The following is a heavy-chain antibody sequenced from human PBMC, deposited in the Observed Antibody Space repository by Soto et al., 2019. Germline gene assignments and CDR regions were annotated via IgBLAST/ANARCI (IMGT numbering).Heavy chain of an antibody. CDR3: AKDRYGDYGGIDY. CDR1: GFTFSTYA. Sequence: EVQLLESGGGLVQPGGSLRLSCAASGFTFSTYAMIWVRQAPGKGLEWVSVITGSGGSTYYADSVKGRFTISRDTSKKTLFLQMNSMRAEDTAVYYWAKDRYGDYGGIDYWGQGTMVTVSS. V-gene: IGHV3-23*01. D-gene: IGHD4-17*01. CDR2: ITGSGGST. J-gene: IGHJ4*02.